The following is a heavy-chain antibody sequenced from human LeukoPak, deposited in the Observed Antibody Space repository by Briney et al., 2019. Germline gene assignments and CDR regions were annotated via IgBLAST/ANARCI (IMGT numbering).Heavy chain of an antibody. CDR2: IYYSGST. CDR3: ARDRGYDFWSGYFAVTTDAFDI. V-gene: IGHV4-59*01. CDR1: GGSISSYY. D-gene: IGHD3-3*01. J-gene: IGHJ3*02. Sequence: SETLSLTCTVSGGSISSYYWSWIRQPPGKGLEWIGYIYYSGSTNYNPSLKSRVTISVDTSKNQFPLKLSSVTAADTAVYYCARDRGYDFWSGYFAVTTDAFDIWGQGTMVTVSS.